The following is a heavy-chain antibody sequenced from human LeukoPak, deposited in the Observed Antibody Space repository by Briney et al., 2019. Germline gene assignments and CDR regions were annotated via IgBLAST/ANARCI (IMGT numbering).Heavy chain of an antibody. D-gene: IGHD2-2*03. CDR2: INHSGST. CDR1: GGSFSGYY. CDR3: ARGRMGIVVVPAALSFDY. J-gene: IGHJ4*02. V-gene: IGHV4-34*01. Sequence: PSETLSLTCAVYGGSFSGYYWSWIRQPPGKGLEWIGEINHSGSTNYNPSLKSRVTISVDTSKSQFSLKLSSVTAADTAVYYCARGRMGIVVVPAALSFDYWGQGTLVTVSS.